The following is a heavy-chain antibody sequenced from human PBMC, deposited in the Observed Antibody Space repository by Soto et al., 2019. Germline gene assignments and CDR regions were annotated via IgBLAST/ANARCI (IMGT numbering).Heavy chain of an antibody. D-gene: IGHD3-16*01. CDR3: ARDMNRFGYFDY. J-gene: IGHJ4*02. Sequence: TLSLTCTVSGGSISSGGYYWSWIRQHPGKGLEWIGYIYYSGSTYYNPSLKSRVTISVDTSKNQFSLKLSSVTAADTAVYYCARDMNRFGYFDYWGQGTLVTVSS. CDR1: GGSISSGGYY. V-gene: IGHV4-31*03. CDR2: IYYSGST.